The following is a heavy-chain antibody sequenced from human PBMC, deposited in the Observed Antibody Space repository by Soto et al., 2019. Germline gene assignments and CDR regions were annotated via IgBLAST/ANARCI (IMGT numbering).Heavy chain of an antibody. CDR2: INPGSGAT. Sequence: ASVKVSCKASGYKFTAYYMHWVRQAPGQGLEWMGWINPGSGATSYAQTFQGRVTMTRDTSINTVYMEVTSLRPDDTAVYYCARLSTGYCSDTSCYSSLDPWGQGTLVTVSS. CDR1: GYKFTAYY. V-gene: IGHV1-2*02. J-gene: IGHJ5*02. D-gene: IGHD2-2*01. CDR3: ARLSTGYCSDTSCYSSLDP.